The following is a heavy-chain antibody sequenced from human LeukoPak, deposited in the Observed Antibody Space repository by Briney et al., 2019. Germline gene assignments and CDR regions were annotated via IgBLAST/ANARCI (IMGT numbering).Heavy chain of an antibody. CDR2: IYYSGST. CDR1: GGSISSNY. CDR3: ARVQQQLLPFDY. D-gene: IGHD6-13*01. J-gene: IGHJ4*02. V-gene: IGHV4-59*01. Sequence: SETLSLTCSVSGGSISSNYWSWIRQPPGKGLEWIVNIYYSGSTNYNPSLKSRVTISVDTSKNQFSLKLSSVTAADTAVYYCARVQQQLLPFDYWGQGILVTVSS.